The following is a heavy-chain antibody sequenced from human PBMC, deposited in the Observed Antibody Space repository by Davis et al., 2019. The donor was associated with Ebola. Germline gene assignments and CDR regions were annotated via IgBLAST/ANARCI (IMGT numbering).Heavy chain of an antibody. CDR1: GFTFSDFA. D-gene: IGHD1-7*01. Sequence: GGSLRLSCAASGFTFSDFAMTWVRQAPGKGLEWLSTISGSGDHRYESDSMKGRFIISRDNSKNTLYLQLDRLQGDDTAMYYCSQNKWELPTDWGQGTLVTVSS. CDR3: SQNKWELPTD. J-gene: IGHJ4*02. V-gene: IGHV3-23*01. CDR2: ISGSGDHR.